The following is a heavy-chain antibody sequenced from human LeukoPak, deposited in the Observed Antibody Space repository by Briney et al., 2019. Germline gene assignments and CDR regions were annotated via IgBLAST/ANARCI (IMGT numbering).Heavy chain of an antibody. D-gene: IGHD2-15*01. V-gene: IGHV4-34*01. Sequence: SETLSLTCTVSGGSISSYYWSWIRQPPGKGLEWIGEINHSGSTNYNPSLKSRVTISVDTSKNQFSLKLSSVTAADTAVYYCARVGYSAETDYWGQGTLVTVSS. CDR3: ARVGYSAETDY. CDR2: INHSGST. CDR1: GGSISSYY. J-gene: IGHJ4*02.